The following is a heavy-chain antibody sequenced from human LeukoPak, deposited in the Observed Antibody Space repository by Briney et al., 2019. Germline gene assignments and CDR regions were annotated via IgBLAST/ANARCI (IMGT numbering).Heavy chain of an antibody. CDR1: GFTFSSYG. Sequence: GGSLRLSCAASGFTFSSYGMHWVRQAPGKGLEWVAVISYDGSNKYCADSVKGRFTISRDNSKNTLYLQMNSLRAEDTAVYYCAKSLTGETGEAFDIWGQGTMVTVSS. V-gene: IGHV3-30*18. CDR2: ISYDGSNK. CDR3: AKSLTGETGEAFDI. J-gene: IGHJ3*02. D-gene: IGHD1-14*01.